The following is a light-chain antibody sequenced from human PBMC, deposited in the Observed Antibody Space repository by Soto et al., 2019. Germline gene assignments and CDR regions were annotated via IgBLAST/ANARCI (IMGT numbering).Light chain of an antibody. CDR1: QSISGY. V-gene: IGKV1-39*01. J-gene: IGKJ1*01. CDR3: QQSYSTPWT. Sequence: DIQMTQSPSSLSESAGDRVTITCRASQSISGYLNWYQQKPGKSPKLLMYGTSILQTGVSSRFRGSGYGTDFTLTINSLQPEDFATYYCQQSYSTPWTFGQVTKVEIK. CDR2: GTS.